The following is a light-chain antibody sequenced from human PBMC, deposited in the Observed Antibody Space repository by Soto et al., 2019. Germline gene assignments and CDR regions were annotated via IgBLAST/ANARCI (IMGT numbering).Light chain of an antibody. CDR2: AAS. CDR1: QSTSRY. CDR3: QQSYNLKFT. J-gene: IGKJ3*01. V-gene: IGKV1-39*01. Sequence: DIQMTQSPSSLSASVGDRCTITSRASQSTSRYLNWYQKKPGQAPNLLIYAASTLQSGVPSRISGNESGTDFILTISSLQPDDTATYYCQQSYNLKFTFGPGTKVDIK.